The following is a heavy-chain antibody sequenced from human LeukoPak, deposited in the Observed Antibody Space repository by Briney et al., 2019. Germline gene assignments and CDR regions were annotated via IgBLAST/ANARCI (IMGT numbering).Heavy chain of an antibody. D-gene: IGHD2-15*01. CDR3: ARHTTGYCSGGTCPYYFDH. V-gene: IGHV4-59*08. J-gene: IGHJ4*02. Sequence: SETLSLTCTVSGGSISSYYWSWIRQPPGKGLEWIAYIDDSGNTRYNPSLNSRVTTSVDTSKNQFSLRLTSVTAADTAVYYCARHTTGYCSGGTCPYYFDHWGQGTLVTVSS. CDR2: IDDSGNT. CDR1: GGSISSYY.